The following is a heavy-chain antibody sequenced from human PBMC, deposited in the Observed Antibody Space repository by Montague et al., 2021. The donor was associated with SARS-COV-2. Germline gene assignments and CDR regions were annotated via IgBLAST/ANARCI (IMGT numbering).Heavy chain of an antibody. CDR2: TYYRFKWYN. D-gene: IGHD5-18*01. CDR3: ARDTRIQLWFDRDYYYGMDV. Sequence: CAISGDSVSSNSAAWNWIRQSPSRGLEWLGRTYYRFKWYNDYAVSVKSRITINPDTSKNQFSLQLNSVTPEDTAVYYCARDTRIQLWFDRDYYYGMDVWGQGTTVTVSS. CDR1: GDSVSSNSAA. J-gene: IGHJ6*02. V-gene: IGHV6-1*01.